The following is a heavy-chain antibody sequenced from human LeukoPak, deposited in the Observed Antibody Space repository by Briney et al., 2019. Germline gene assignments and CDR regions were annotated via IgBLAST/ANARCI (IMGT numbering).Heavy chain of an antibody. CDR1: GYTLTELS. D-gene: IGHD1-26*01. CDR2: FDPEDGET. J-gene: IGHJ4*02. V-gene: IGHV1-24*01. CDR3: ATDGASGSYYGGLIY. Sequence: GASVKVSCKVSGYTLTELSMHWVRQAPGKGLEWMGGFDPEDGETIYAQKFQGRVTMTEDTSTDTAYMELSSLRSGDTAVYYCATDGASGSYYGGLIYWGQGTLVTVSS.